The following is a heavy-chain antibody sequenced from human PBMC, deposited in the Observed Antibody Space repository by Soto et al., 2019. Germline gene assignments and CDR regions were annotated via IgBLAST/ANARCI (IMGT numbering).Heavy chain of an antibody. CDR3: ASGYCSGGSCSPPAFDI. CDR2: IYYSGST. Sequence: QVQLQESGPGLVKPSETLSLTCTVSGGSISSYYWSWIRQPPGKGLEWIGYIYYSGSTNYNPSLKRLVTISVDTSKNQFSLKLSSVTAADTAVYYCASGYCSGGSCSPPAFDIWGQGTMVTVSS. D-gene: IGHD2-15*01. V-gene: IGHV4-59*08. J-gene: IGHJ3*02. CDR1: GGSISSYY.